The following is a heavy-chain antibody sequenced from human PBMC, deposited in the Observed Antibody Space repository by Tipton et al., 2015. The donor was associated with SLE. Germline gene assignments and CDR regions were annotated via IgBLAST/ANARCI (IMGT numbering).Heavy chain of an antibody. D-gene: IGHD1-14*01. Sequence: TLSLTCTVSGGSISSSTYYWGWIRQPPGKGLECIGSIYYSGSTYYNPSLKGRVTISVDTSKNQFSLKLSSVTAADTAVYFCARDPEGLDYFDYWGQGTLVTVSS. V-gene: IGHV4-39*07. CDR2: IYYSGST. CDR1: GGSISSSTYY. J-gene: IGHJ4*02. CDR3: ARDPEGLDYFDY.